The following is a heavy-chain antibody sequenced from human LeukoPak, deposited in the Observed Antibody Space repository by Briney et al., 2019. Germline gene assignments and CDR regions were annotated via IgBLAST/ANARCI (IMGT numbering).Heavy chain of an antibody. CDR2: INHSGST. D-gene: IGHD5-18*01. J-gene: IGHJ3*02. CDR3: ARSRSGYSYDHAAFEI. CDR1: GGSFSGYY. Sequence: SETLSLTCAVYGGSFSGYYWSWIRQSLGKGLEWIGEINHSGSTNYNPSLKSRVTISVDTSKNQFSLKLSSVTAADTAVYYCARSRSGYSYDHAAFEIWGQGTMVTVSS. V-gene: IGHV4-34*01.